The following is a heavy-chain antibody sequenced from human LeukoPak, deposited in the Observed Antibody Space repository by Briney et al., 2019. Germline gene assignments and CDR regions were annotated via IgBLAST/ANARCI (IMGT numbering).Heavy chain of an antibody. J-gene: IGHJ4*02. CDR3: ARVSRRDYLEVLGY. D-gene: IGHD3-10*01. Sequence: GGSLRLSCAASGFTVSSNYMSWVRQAPGKGLEWVSVIYSGGSTYYADSVKSRFTISRDNSKNTLYLQMNSLRAEDTAVYYCARVSRRDYLEVLGYWGQGTLVTVSS. CDR2: IYSGGST. V-gene: IGHV3-66*01. CDR1: GFTVSSNY.